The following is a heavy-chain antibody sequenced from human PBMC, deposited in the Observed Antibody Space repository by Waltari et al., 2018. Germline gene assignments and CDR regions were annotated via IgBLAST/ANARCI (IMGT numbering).Heavy chain of an antibody. CDR1: GFQFEDYA. J-gene: IGHJ4*02. CDR2: ISWNSGSI. CDR3: AKDARGGTSVHDGYYFDS. D-gene: IGHD2-2*01. Sequence: DVQLVESGGGLVQPGRSLRLSCAASGFQFEDYAMHWDRQSQGKGLGWVSGISWNSGSIAYADSVKGRFTISRDNTKNSLYLEMNSLKTDDTAFYFCAKDARGGTSVHDGYYFDSWGQGIRVTVSS. V-gene: IGHV3-9*01.